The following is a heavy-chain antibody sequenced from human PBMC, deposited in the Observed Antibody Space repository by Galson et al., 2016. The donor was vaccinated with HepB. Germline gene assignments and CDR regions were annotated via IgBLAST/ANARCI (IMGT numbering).Heavy chain of an antibody. V-gene: IGHV3-33*01. D-gene: IGHD3-22*01. Sequence: SLRLSCAASGFTFSRYGMHWVRQAPGTGLEWVAVIYSDGRNKYYADSVKGRFTISRDNSKNTVSLQMNSLRAEDTAVYYCARDSDYYDSSGYYYGSYYFDYWGQGTLVTVSS. CDR3: ARDSDYYDSSGYYYGSYYFDY. J-gene: IGHJ4*02. CDR1: GFTFSRYG. CDR2: IYSDGRNK.